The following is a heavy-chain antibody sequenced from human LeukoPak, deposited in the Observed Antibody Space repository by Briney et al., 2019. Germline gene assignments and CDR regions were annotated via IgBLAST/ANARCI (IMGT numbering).Heavy chain of an antibody. CDR3: AKDLEQLVRGYFDY. Sequence: GGSLRLSCAASGFTFSSYAMSWVRQAPGKGLEWVSAISGSGGSTYYADSVKGRFTNSRDNSKNTLYLQMNSLRAEDTAVYYCAKDLEQLVRGYFDYWGQGTLVTVSS. CDR1: GFTFSSYA. V-gene: IGHV3-23*01. J-gene: IGHJ4*02. D-gene: IGHD6-6*01. CDR2: ISGSGGST.